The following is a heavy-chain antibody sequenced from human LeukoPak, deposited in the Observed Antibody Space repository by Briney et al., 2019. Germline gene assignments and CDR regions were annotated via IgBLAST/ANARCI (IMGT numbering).Heavy chain of an antibody. CDR1: GFTFSSYA. D-gene: IGHD3-22*01. V-gene: IGHV3-30-3*01. CDR2: ISYDGSNK. J-gene: IGHJ4*02. CDR3: ARDSYYYDSSGYYYFDY. Sequence: GGSLRLSCAASGFTFSSYAMHWVRQAPGKGLEWVAVISYDGSNKYYADSVKGRFTISRDNSKNTLYLQMNSLRAEDTAVYYCARDSYYYDSSGYYYFDYWGQGTLVTVSS.